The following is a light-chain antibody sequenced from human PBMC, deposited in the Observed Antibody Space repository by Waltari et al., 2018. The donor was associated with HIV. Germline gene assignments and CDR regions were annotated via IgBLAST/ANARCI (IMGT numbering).Light chain of an antibody. CDR1: QGINHF. V-gene: IGKV1-9*01. J-gene: IGKJ4*01. CDR3: QQVNRSPLT. Sequence: DIQLTQSPSFLSASVGDRVTITCRASQGINHFLAWYQQKPGKAPKLLIYSTSTLYIGVPARFSGSGSGTEFTLTISSLQPEDFATYYCQQVNRSPLTFGGGTKVEIK. CDR2: STS.